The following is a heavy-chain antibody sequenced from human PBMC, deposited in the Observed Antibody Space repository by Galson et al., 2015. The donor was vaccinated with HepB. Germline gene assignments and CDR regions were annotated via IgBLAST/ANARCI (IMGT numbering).Heavy chain of an antibody. Sequence: SVKVSCKVSGGTFSSYSISWVRQAPGQGLEWVGGIIPMFTVGTNGQKFQGRVTITADKYTNTAYMELSSLTSDDTAIYYCARGGQFGSGSYFDAFDIRGQGTMVTVSS. D-gene: IGHD3-10*01. V-gene: IGHV1-69*10. J-gene: IGHJ3*02. CDR2: IIPMFTVG. CDR1: GGTFSSYS. CDR3: ARGGQFGSGSYFDAFDI.